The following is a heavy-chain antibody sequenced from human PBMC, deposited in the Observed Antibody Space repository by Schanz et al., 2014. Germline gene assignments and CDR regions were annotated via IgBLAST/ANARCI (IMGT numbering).Heavy chain of an antibody. CDR3: ARGSIYSNSKFFVY. V-gene: IGHV1-2*02. CDR2: INPNSGGT. Sequence: QVLLVQSGAEVKKPGASVKVSCKASGYTFSSYGISWVRQAPGQGLEWMGWINPNSGGTNYAQKFQGRVTMTRDTSISTAYMELRRLRSDDTAVYYCARGSIYSNSKFFVYWGQGTLVTVSS. CDR1: GYTFSSYG. J-gene: IGHJ4*02. D-gene: IGHD4-4*01.